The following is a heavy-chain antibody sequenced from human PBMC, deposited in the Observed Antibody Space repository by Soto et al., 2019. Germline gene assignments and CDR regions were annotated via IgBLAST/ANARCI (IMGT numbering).Heavy chain of an antibody. CDR3: ARSPRVRGGTASRGC. D-gene: IGHD3-10*01. CDR1: GFIFDNFG. Sequence: ESGGGVVQPGSSLRLSCAASGFIFDNFGMHWVRQAPGKGLEWVSVIYYDGSKKYYADSVRGRFNISRDNSKNMLYLQMDSLRAEDTATYYCARSPRVRGGTASRGCWGQGTLVTVSS. J-gene: IGHJ4*02. CDR2: IYYDGSKK. V-gene: IGHV3-33*01.